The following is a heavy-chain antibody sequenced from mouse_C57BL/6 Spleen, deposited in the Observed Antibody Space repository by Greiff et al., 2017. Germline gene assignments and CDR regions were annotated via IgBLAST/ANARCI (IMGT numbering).Heavy chain of an antibody. CDR3: ARGGLWPLYAMDY. V-gene: IGHV1-55*01. CDR1: GYTFTSYW. J-gene: IGHJ4*01. Sequence: QVQLQQPGAELVKPGASVKMSCKASGYTFTSYWITWVKQRPGQGLEWIGVIYPGSGSTNYNEKFKSKATLTVDTSSSTAYMQLSSLTSEDSAVYYCARGGLWPLYAMDYWGQGTSVTVSS. D-gene: IGHD1-1*02. CDR2: IYPGSGST.